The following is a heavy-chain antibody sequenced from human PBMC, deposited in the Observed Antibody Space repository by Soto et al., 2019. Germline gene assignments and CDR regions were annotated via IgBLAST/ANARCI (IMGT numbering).Heavy chain of an antibody. CDR1: GGSISSSSYY. Sequence: SETLSLTCTVPGGSISSSSYYWGWIRQPPGKGREWIGSIYYSGSTYYNPSLKSRITISVDTSKNQFSLELSSVPAADTAVYYCERHPRVHYDSSGYYYDAFDIWGQGTMGTVSS. CDR2: IYYSGST. D-gene: IGHD3-22*01. J-gene: IGHJ3*02. V-gene: IGHV4-39*01. CDR3: ERHPRVHYDSSGYYYDAFDI.